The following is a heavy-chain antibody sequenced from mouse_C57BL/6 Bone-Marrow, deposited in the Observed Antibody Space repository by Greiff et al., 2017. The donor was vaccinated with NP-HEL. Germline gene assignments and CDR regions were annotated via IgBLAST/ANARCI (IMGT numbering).Heavy chain of an antibody. V-gene: IGHV1-62-2*01. CDR2: FYPGSGSI. CDR1: GYTFTEYT. CDR3: ARHEEGGYYYGSSYEFAY. D-gene: IGHD1-1*01. J-gene: IGHJ3*01. Sequence: QVQLQQSGAELVKPGASVKLSCKASGYTFTEYTIHWVKQRSGQGLEWIGWFYPGSGSIKYNEKFKDKATLTADKSSSTVYMELSRLTSEDSAVYFCARHEEGGYYYGSSYEFAYWGQGTLVTVSA.